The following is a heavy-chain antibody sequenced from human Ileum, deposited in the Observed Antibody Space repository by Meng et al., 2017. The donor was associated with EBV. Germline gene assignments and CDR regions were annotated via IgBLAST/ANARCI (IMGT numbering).Heavy chain of an antibody. CDR2: IYNSGST. J-gene: IGHJ4*02. CDR3: ARDGYSSGSD. Sequence: QVQLPDPGPGLGKPSGPLSLTGSVSGGSVSSGGNYWSWIRQPPGKGLEWIGYIYNSGSTNYNPSLKSRVTISVDTSKNQFSLKLSSVTAADTAVYYCARDGYSSGSDWGQGTLVTVSS. CDR1: GGSVSSGGNY. D-gene: IGHD6-19*01. V-gene: IGHV4-61*08.